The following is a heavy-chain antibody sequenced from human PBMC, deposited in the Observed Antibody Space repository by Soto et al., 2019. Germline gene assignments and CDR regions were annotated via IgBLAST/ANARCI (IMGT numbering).Heavy chain of an antibody. D-gene: IGHD3-10*01. CDR3: ATNYGSGSAHFDN. Sequence: QVQLVQSGAEVKKPGSSVKVSCTASGDTFNFYTISWVRQAPGQGLEWMGRIIPMLGMSNYAQNFQGRVTMIADKSTSTAYMDLSRLSSEDTALYYCATNYGSGSAHFDNWGKGTLVTVSS. CDR1: GDTFNFYT. CDR2: IIPMLGMS. V-gene: IGHV1-69*02. J-gene: IGHJ4*02.